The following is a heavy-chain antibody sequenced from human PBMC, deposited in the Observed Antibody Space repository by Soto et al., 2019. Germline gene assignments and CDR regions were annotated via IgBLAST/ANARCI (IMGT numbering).Heavy chain of an antibody. Sequence: ASVKVSCKSSGYTFTNFGISWVQQAPGQGLEWMGWISTYNHRTNDAQKLQGRVTMTTDTSTTTAYMELRNLRSDDTAVYYSAREAPGEYDTRGNYYDVELDFWG. CDR2: ISTYNHRT. J-gene: IGHJ4*01. CDR1: GYTFTNFG. D-gene: IGHD3-22*01. CDR3: AREAPGEYDTRGNYYDVELDF. V-gene: IGHV1-18*01.